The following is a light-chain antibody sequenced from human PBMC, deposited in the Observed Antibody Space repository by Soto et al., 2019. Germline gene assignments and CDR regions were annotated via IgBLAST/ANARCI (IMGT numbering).Light chain of an antibody. CDR2: GAA. V-gene: IGKV3-15*01. J-gene: IGKJ1*01. CDR1: QSVFSS. Sequence: EIVMTQSPATLSVSPGERVTLSCRASQSVFSSLAWYQQKPGQAPRLLIYGAATRATGIPARFSGSGSGTEFTLTISSLQSEDFAVYYCQQYQNLWTFGQGTKVEI. CDR3: QQYQNLWT.